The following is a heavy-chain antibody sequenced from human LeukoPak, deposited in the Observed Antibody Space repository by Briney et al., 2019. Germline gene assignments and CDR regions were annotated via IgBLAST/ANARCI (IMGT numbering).Heavy chain of an antibody. V-gene: IGHV4-34*01. Sequence: SETLSLTCAVYGGSFSGYYWSWIRQPPGKGLEWIGEINHSGSTNYNPSLKSRVTISVDTSKNQFSLKLSSVTAADTAVYYCASFGVVTDYFDYWGQGTLVTVSS. CDR3: ASFGVVTDYFDY. D-gene: IGHD2-21*02. CDR1: GGSFSGYY. J-gene: IGHJ4*02. CDR2: INHSGST.